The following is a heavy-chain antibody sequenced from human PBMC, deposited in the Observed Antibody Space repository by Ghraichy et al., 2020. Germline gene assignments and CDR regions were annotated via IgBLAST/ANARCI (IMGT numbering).Heavy chain of an antibody. Sequence: GGSLRLSCAASGFTFSGSAMHWVRQASGRGLEWVGRIRSKTNSYATAYAASVKGRFTISREDSKNTAYLEMNSLKTEDTAVYYCVGIAAAGEKYYFDYWGQGTLVTVSS. V-gene: IGHV3-73*01. CDR3: VGIAAAGEKYYFDY. CDR2: IRSKTNSYAT. D-gene: IGHD6-13*01. J-gene: IGHJ4*02. CDR1: GFTFSGSA.